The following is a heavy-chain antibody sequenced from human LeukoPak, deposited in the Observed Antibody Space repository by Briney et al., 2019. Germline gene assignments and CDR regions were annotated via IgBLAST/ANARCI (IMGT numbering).Heavy chain of an antibody. V-gene: IGHV3-7*01. CDR3: AREVAGHDTAWLHAFDI. D-gene: IGHD3-9*01. J-gene: IGHJ3*02. CDR1: GFTLSTHW. Sequence: GGSLRLSCAASGFTLSTHWMNWVRQAPGRGLEWVANINQDGSEKYYVDSLKGRLTISRDAAKNSLYLQMHSLRVEDTAVYYCAREVAGHDTAWLHAFDIWGQGAMVTVSS. CDR2: INQDGSEK.